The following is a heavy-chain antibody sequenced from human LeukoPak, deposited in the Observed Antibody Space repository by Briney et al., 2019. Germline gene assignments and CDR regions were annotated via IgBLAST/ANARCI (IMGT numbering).Heavy chain of an antibody. D-gene: IGHD2-15*01. V-gene: IGHV4-31*02. J-gene: IGHJ3*02. CDR3: AVGIVVVAAPPFAFDI. Sequence: WSXXXXXXGKXLEXIRYFYYSGGTYVNPSIKSRVTTSVASSKNQFSLKLSSVTAADTAVYYCAVGIVVVAAPPFAFDIWGQGTMVTVSS. CDR2: FYYSGGT.